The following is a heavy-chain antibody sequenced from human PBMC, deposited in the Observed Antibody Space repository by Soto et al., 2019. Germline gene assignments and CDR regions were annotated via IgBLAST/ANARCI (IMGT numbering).Heavy chain of an antibody. V-gene: IGHV4-59*08. D-gene: IGHD6-25*01. Sequence: SETLSLTCTVSGGSISSYYWSWIRQPPGKGLEWIGYIYYSGSTNYNPSLKSRVTISVDTSKNQFSLKLSSVTAADTAVYYCARSIAAASDYWGQGTLVNVSS. J-gene: IGHJ4*02. CDR3: ARSIAAASDY. CDR2: IYYSGST. CDR1: GGSISSYY.